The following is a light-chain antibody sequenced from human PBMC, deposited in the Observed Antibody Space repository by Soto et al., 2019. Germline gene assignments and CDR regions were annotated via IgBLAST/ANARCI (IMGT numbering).Light chain of an antibody. V-gene: IGKV3-11*01. Sequence: EIVLTQSPSTLSLSPGERATLSCRASQSVSSYLAWYQQKPGQAPRLLIYDASNMATGIPARFSGSGSGTEFTLTISSLEPEDFAVYYCQQRSNCPPVTFGQGTKVEIK. CDR3: QQRSNCPPVT. J-gene: IGKJ4*01. CDR1: QSVSSY. CDR2: DAS.